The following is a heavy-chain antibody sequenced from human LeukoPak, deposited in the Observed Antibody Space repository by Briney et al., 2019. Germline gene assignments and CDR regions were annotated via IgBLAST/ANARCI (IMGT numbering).Heavy chain of an antibody. J-gene: IGHJ4*02. Sequence: GGSLRLSCVASGFSLSSFWMNWVRQAPGKGLEWVASIKKDGSEKHYVDSVRARFTISRDNAKNSLYLEMNSLRAEDTAVYYCARDRGLRYFDSFDYWGQGALVTVSS. CDR3: ARDRGLRYFDSFDY. CDR2: IKKDGSEK. D-gene: IGHD3-9*01. V-gene: IGHV3-7*03. CDR1: GFSLSSFW.